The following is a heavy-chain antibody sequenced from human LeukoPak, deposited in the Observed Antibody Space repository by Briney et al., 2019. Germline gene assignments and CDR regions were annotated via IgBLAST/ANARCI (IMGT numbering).Heavy chain of an antibody. J-gene: IGHJ5*02. CDR1: GFTFSSYG. Sequence: GESLKISCAASGFTFSSYGMHWVRQAPGKGLEWVAVIWYDGSNKYYADSVKGRFTISRDNSKNTLYLQMNSLRAEDTAVYYCAKAGATMVRGPPQKNNWFDPWGQGTLVTVSS. CDR3: AKAGATMVRGPPQKNNWFDP. D-gene: IGHD3-10*01. V-gene: IGHV3-33*06. CDR2: IWYDGSNK.